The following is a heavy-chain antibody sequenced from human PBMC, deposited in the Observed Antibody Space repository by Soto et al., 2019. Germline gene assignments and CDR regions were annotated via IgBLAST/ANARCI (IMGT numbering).Heavy chain of an antibody. V-gene: IGHV4-34*01. J-gene: IGHJ5*02. CDR2: INHSGST. Sequence: QVQLQQWGAGLLKTSETLSLTCAVYGGSFSGYYWSWIRQHPGKGLECIGEINHSGSTNYNPSLKSRVAISVDTSKNQYSLKLSSVTAADTAVYYCSRAYPPEHGHRRGWFDPLGQGTLVIVSS. CDR1: GGSFSGYY. CDR3: SRAYPPEHGHRRGWFDP.